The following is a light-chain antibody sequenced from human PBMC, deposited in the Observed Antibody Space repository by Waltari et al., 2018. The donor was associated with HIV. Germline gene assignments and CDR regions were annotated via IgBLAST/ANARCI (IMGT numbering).Light chain of an antibody. CDR1: RSNIGSNF. J-gene: IGLJ2*01. V-gene: IGLV1-47*01. Sequence: QSVLTPPPSASGTAGQRVTISCSGSRSNIGSNFVFWYQQFPGSAPKLLIYKNNQRFSGVPGRFSGSKSGTSASLAIGGLRSEDEAAYYCAAWDDNLVGHVVFGGGTNLTV. CDR2: KNN. CDR3: AAWDDNLVGHVV.